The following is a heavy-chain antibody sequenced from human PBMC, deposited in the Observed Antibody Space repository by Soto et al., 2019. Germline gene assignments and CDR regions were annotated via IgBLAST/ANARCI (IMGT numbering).Heavy chain of an antibody. D-gene: IGHD3-22*01. Sequence: SDTLSLTCTGFGGSISRYYWIWILQPPGKGLEWIGYIYYSGSTNYNPSLKSRVTISVDTSKNQFSLKLSSVTAADTAVYYCARHSTRPYDSSGPPPAFDIWGQGTMVTVSS. CDR3: ARHSTRPYDSSGPPPAFDI. J-gene: IGHJ3*02. CDR2: IYYSGST. V-gene: IGHV4-59*08. CDR1: GGSISRYY.